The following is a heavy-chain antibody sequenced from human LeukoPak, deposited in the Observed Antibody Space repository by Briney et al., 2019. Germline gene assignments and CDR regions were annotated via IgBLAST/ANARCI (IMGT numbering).Heavy chain of an antibody. Sequence: GGSLRLSCAASGFTFSNYGMQWVRQAPGKGLEWVTFIRYDGRNKYYADSVKGRFTISRDNSKNTLYLQMNSLRAEDTAVYYCARDRVAVAGPFYYYYYMDVWGKGTTVTVSS. CDR1: GFTFSNYG. CDR3: ARDRVAVAGPFYYYYYMDV. J-gene: IGHJ6*03. V-gene: IGHV3-30*02. D-gene: IGHD6-19*01. CDR2: IRYDGRNK.